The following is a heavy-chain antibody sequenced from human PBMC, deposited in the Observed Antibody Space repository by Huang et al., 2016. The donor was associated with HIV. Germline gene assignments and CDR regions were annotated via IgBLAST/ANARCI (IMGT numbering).Heavy chain of an antibody. J-gene: IGHJ4*02. CDR1: GDSFTSLP. V-gene: IGHV1-69*01. D-gene: IGHD3-22*01. Sequence: QVHLVQSGAEVKKPGSSVKVSCKASGDSFTSLPINWVRQAPGQGLEWRGGLVPRLVSETYAERLGGRVTISADEDTSTSYMEVRRLRSDDTAMYYCATSTPMLGESGGWSGKVVITENVPYVDWGQGTLVTVSS. CDR3: ATSTPMLGESGGWSGKVVITENVPYVD. CDR2: LVPRLVSE.